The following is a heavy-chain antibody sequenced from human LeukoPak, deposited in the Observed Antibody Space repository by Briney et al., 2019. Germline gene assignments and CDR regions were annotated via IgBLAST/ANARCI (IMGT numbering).Heavy chain of an antibody. Sequence: PGVSLRLSCAVSGFTFSTNAMSWVRHPPGKGLEWVSGISGSGDRTYYADSVKGRFTIARDNSKNTLYLQMNSLRAEDTALYYCAKPQSSCRWYDFDYWGQGTQVTVSS. CDR1: GFTFSTNA. J-gene: IGHJ4*02. D-gene: IGHD6-13*01. CDR3: AKPQSSCRWYDFDY. V-gene: IGHV3-23*01. CDR2: ISGSGDRT.